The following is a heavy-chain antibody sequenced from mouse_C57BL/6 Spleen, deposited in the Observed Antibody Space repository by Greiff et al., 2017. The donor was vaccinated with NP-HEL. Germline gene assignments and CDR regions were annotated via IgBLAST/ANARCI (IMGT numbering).Heavy chain of an antibody. J-gene: IGHJ2*01. D-gene: IGHD2-4*01. V-gene: IGHV1-15*01. CDR2: IDPETGGT. CDR1: GYTFTDYE. CDR3: TGGLRNYFDY. Sequence: QVQLQQSGAELVRPGASVTLSCKASGYTFTDYEMHWVKQTPVHGLEWIGAIDPETGGTAYNQKFKGKAILTADKSSSTAYMELRSLTSEDSAVYYCTGGLRNYFDYWGQGTTLTVSS.